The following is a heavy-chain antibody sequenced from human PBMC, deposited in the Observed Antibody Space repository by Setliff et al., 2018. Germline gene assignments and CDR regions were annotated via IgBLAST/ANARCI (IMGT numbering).Heavy chain of an antibody. CDR2: LDTRWSS. D-gene: IGHD3-16*01. CDR3: AIGGGYCDFFDCFPFDN. CDR1: GGPISSASYY. Sequence: PSETLSLTCTVPGGPISSASYYWSWVRQPDGQGLEWIGHLDTRWSSTYNPSLESRVSIPVDRSNNQFSLKLHSVTAADTALYYCAIGGGYCDFFDCFPFDNWGQGFLVTVSS. V-gene: IGHV4-61*09. J-gene: IGHJ4*02.